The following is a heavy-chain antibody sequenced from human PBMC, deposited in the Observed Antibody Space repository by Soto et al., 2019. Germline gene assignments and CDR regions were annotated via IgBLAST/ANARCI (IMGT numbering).Heavy chain of an antibody. D-gene: IGHD2-15*01. V-gene: IGHV1-18*01. CDR2: ISAYNGNK. CDR1: VYTYTGYV. J-gene: IGHJ1*01. Sequence: SPGKLSCQTSVYTYTGYVISWVRQDPRQALEWMRWISAYNGNKNYAQKLQGRVTMTTDTSTSTAYRELRSLRSDDTAVYYCARDLGSVVAATRLAEFLQHWGQGTLVTVS. CDR3: ARDLGSVVAATRLAEFLQH.